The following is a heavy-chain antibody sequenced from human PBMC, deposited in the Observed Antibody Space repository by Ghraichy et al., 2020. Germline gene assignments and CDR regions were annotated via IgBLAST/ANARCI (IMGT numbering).Heavy chain of an antibody. Sequence: SQTLSLTCTVSGGSISSYYWSWIRQPPGKGLEWIGYIYYSGSTNYNPSLKSRVTISVDTSKNQFSLKLSSVTAADTAVYYCARHPVVGAIVVWGQGTLVTVSS. CDR3: ARHPVVGAIVV. J-gene: IGHJ4*02. CDR2: IYYSGST. D-gene: IGHD1-26*01. CDR1: GGSISSYY. V-gene: IGHV4-59*08.